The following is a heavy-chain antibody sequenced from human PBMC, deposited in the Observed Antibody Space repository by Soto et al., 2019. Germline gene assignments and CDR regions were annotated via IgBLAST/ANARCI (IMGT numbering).Heavy chain of an antibody. CDR1: GFTFSSYG. V-gene: IGHV3-30*18. D-gene: IGHD2-21*01. J-gene: IGHJ4*02. CDR3: AKALLPILGRHYFDY. Sequence: GSLRLSCAASGFTFSSYGMYWVRQAPGKGLEWVAIISYDGRNKFYAESVKGRFTISRDNSKNTLYLQVNSLRLEDTAVYYCAKALLPILGRHYFDYWGRGTLVTVSS. CDR2: ISYDGRNK.